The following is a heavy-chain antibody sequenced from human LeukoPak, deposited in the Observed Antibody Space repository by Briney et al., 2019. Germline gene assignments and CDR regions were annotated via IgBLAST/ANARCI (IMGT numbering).Heavy chain of an antibody. CDR2: IYYSGST. V-gene: IGHV4-59*01. Sequence: SETLSLTCTVSGGSISSYYWSWIRQPPGKGLEWIGYIYYSGSTNYNPSLKSRATISVDTSKNQFSLKLSSVTAADTAVYYCARDVYAGTLGWFDPWGQGTLVTVSS. D-gene: IGHD3-16*01. J-gene: IGHJ5*02. CDR3: ARDVYAGTLGWFDP. CDR1: GGSISSYY.